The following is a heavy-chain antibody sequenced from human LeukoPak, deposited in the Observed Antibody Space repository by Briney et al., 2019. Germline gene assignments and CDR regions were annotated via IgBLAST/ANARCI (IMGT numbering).Heavy chain of an antibody. J-gene: IGHJ6*02. CDR2: ISGGGEDT. D-gene: IGHD6-13*01. CDR1: GFTSSSYW. Sequence: GGSLRLSCAASGFTSSSYWMSWVRQAPGKGLEWVSSISGGGEDTYYADSVKGRFTISRDNSETTLYLQMNSLGADDTALYYCARTIAQYTNTWLYYYYGLDVWGQGTTVTVSS. CDR3: ARTIAQYTNTWLYYYYGLDV. V-gene: IGHV3-23*01.